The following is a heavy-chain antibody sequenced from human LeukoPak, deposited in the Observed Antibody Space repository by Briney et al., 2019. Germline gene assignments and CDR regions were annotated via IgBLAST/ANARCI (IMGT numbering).Heavy chain of an antibody. D-gene: IGHD3-10*02. V-gene: IGHV3-74*01. CDR3: AELGITMIGGV. Sequence: GGSLRLSCSASGFTLSNYWIHWVRHAPGKGLVWVSRINTDGSSTNYADSVRGRFTASRDNAKNTLYLQMNSLRVEDTAVYYCAELGITMIGGVWGKGTTVTISS. CDR1: GFTLSNYW. J-gene: IGHJ6*03. CDR2: INTDGSST.